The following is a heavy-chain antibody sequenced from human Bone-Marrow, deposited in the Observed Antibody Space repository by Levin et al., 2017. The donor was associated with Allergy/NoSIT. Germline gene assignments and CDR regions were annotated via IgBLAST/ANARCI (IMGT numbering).Heavy chain of an antibody. D-gene: IGHD3-10*01. CDR3: PRPPRGAGWNGVNV. CDR2: ILPSFGTP. J-gene: IGHJ6*02. V-gene: IGHV1-69*06. Sequence: SVKVSCKTSADTFSSYVLTWVRQAPGQGIEWMGAILPSFGTPEYAQKFRGRVTITAERSTSTVYIELTRLTFDDTALYYFPRPPRGAGWNGVNVWGQGTTVIV. CDR1: ADTFSSYV.